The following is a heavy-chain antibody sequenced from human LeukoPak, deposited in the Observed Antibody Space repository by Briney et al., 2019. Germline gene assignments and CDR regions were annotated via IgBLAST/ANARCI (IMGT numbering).Heavy chain of an antibody. D-gene: IGHD1-26*01. CDR1: GASLTNYY. J-gene: IGHJ5*02. CDR3: VREVGANWFDP. Sequence: PSETLSLTCAVSGASLTNYYWSWVRQPPGKRLEWIGYIYTGDNTNYNPSLKSRVTISLDMSKNQFSLKLNSVSAADTAVYYCVREVGANWFDPWGQGTLVTVSS. CDR2: IYTGDNT. V-gene: IGHV4-4*08.